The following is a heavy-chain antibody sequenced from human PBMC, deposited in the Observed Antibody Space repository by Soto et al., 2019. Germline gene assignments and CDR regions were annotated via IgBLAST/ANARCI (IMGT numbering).Heavy chain of an antibody. Sequence: SETLSLTCAVYGGSFSGYDWSWIRQXPXKGLEWIGYLYNAGSTIYNPSLXXRXXXXXXXXXXXXSLNLNYVTAADTAVYYCARDLWGYCGTDCYPLDVWGQGTTVTVSS. V-gene: IGHV4-34*11. CDR1: GGSFSGYD. CDR2: LYNAGST. CDR3: ARDLWGYCGTDCYPLDV. D-gene: IGHD2-21*02. J-gene: IGHJ6*02.